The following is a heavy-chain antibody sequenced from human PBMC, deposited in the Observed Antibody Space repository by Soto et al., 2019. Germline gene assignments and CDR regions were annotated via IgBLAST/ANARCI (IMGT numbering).Heavy chain of an antibody. V-gene: IGHV3-53*01. CDR2: LYDVDGS. D-gene: IGHD1-1*01. CDR3: ATWHEREHAFDV. CDR1: GLTISGKKY. Sequence: DVQLVESGGGLIQPGESLRLSCATFGLTISGKKYVAWVRQAPGKGLEWVSALYDVDGSFYADSVTGRFTTSSDSSKTTVYLQMNDLRPDDTAVYYCATWHEREHAFDVWGQGTTVTISS. J-gene: IGHJ3*01.